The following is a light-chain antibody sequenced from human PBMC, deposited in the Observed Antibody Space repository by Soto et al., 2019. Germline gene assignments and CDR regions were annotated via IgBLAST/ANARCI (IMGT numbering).Light chain of an antibody. CDR3: QQSYGTPYT. V-gene: IGKV4-1*01. J-gene: IGKJ2*01. Sequence: DIVMTQSPDSLAVSLGERATINCKSSQSVLYSSNNKNYLAWYQQKPGQPPKALFYWASTRESGVPDRFSGSGSGTDFTLTISSLQAEDVAVYYCQQSYGTPYTFGQGTKLEIK. CDR2: WAS. CDR1: QSVLYSSNNKNY.